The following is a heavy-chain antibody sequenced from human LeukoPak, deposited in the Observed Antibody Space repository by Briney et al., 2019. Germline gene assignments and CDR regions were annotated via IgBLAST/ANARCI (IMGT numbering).Heavy chain of an antibody. V-gene: IGHV3-21*01. CDR1: GFSFSAYS. J-gene: IGHJ4*02. CDR3: ARGGSGSYYQDY. CDR2: IGSGTSQI. Sequence: GGSLRLSCAASGFSFSAYSMNWVRQTPGKGLEWVSAIGSGTSQIWYADSVEGRFTISRDNAKNSLYLQMNSLRAEDTAVYYCARGGSGSYYQDYWGQGTLVTVSS. D-gene: IGHD3-10*01.